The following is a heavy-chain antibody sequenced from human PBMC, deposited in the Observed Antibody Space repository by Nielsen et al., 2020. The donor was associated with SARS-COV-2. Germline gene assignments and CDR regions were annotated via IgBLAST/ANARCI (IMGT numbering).Heavy chain of an antibody. D-gene: IGHD7-27*01. CDR3: ARTWGPEDY. CDR1: GGSISSSSYY. J-gene: IGHJ4*02. CDR2: IYYSGST. V-gene: IGHV4-39*01. Sequence: SETLSLTCTVSGGSISSSSYYWGWIRQPPGKGLEWIGSIYYSGSTYYNPSLKSRVTISVDTSKNQSSLKLSSVTAADTAVYYCARTWGPEDYWGQGTLVTVSS.